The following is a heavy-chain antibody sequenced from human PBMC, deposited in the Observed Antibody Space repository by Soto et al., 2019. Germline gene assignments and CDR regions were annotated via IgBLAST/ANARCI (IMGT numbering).Heavy chain of an antibody. Sequence: GGSLRLSCAASGFTFNIAAIHWVRQASGKGLEWVGLIRNKANGYATAYAASVKGRITVSRDDSKSMAFLEMNSLKTEDTAVYYCARQGMALEIDFWGQGTLVTVSS. CDR1: GFTFNIAA. CDR2: IRNKANGYAT. CDR3: ARQGMALEIDF. D-gene: IGHD6-13*01. V-gene: IGHV3-73*01. J-gene: IGHJ4*02.